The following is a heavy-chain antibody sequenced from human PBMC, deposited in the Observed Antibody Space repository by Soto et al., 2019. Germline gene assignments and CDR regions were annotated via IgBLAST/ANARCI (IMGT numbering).Heavy chain of an antibody. D-gene: IGHD6-13*01. CDR2: INWNGGST. CDR1: GFTFDDYG. J-gene: IGHJ4*02. V-gene: IGHV3-20*01. CDR3: ARGRGGYSSSWYQYYFDY. Sequence: VQLVESGGGVVRPGGSLRLSCAASGFTFDDYGMSWVRQAPGKGLEWVSGINWNGGSTGYADSVKGRFTISRDNAKNSLYLQMNSLRAEDTALYHCARGRGGYSSSWYQYYFDYWGQGTLVTVSS.